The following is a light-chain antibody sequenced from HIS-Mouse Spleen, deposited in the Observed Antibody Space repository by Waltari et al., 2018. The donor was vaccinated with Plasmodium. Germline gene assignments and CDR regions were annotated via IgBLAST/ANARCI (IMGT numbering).Light chain of an antibody. CDR3: QQSYSTWT. CDR2: AAS. CDR1: QSISSY. J-gene: IGKJ1*01. Sequence: DIQMTQSPSSLSASVGDRVTITCRASQSISSYLNWYQQKPGKAPKLLIYAASSLQSGVPSRFSGSGSGTDFTLSISSRQPEDFATYSGQQSYSTWTFGQGTKVEIK. V-gene: IGKV1-39*01.